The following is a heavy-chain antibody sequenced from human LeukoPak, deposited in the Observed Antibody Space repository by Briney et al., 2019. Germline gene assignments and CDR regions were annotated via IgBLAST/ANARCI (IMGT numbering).Heavy chain of an antibody. V-gene: IGHV3-74*01. CDR2: SNPDGRRA. CDR3: AREVEEVPPAMGVYYYYFMDV. J-gene: IGHJ6*03. Sequence: SLRLSCAASGFTFSNNWMDWVLQAPGKGLVLVSLSNPDGRRADYADSVKVRFTISRDNAKNTLYLQMKSLRSEDTAVYYCAREVEEVPPAMGVYYYYFMDVWGKGTTVTVSS. D-gene: IGHD2-2*01. CDR1: GFTFSNNW.